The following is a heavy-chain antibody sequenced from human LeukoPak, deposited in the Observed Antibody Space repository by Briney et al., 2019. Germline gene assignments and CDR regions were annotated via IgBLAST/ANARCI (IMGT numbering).Heavy chain of an antibody. CDR3: ARHLGFTIFGVVIRAKWFDP. D-gene: IGHD3-3*01. Sequence: SETLSLTCAVSGYSISSGYYWGWIRQPPGKGLEWIGSIYHSGSPYYNRSLKSRVTISVDTSKNHFSLKLCSVTAADTAVYDCARHLGFTIFGVVIRAKWFDPWGEGTLVTVSS. CDR2: IYHSGSP. J-gene: IGHJ5*02. V-gene: IGHV4-38-2*01. CDR1: GYSISSGYY.